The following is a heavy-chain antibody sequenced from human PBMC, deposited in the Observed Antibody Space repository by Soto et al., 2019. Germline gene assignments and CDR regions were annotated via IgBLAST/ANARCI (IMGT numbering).Heavy chain of an antibody. CDR1: GFTVATTG. CDR3: AKDWGSSGWFNWINP. V-gene: IGHV3-30*18. Sequence: QVQLVESGGGVVQPGESLQVACAASGFTVATTGMHWVRQAPGKGLEWVAMISHSGTSKVYIDSVQGRFTISRDNAKNNLYLQMSSLRPEDTAIYYCAKDWGSSGWFNWINPWGQGVLVTVSS. CDR2: ISHSGTSK. J-gene: IGHJ5*02. D-gene: IGHD6-19*01.